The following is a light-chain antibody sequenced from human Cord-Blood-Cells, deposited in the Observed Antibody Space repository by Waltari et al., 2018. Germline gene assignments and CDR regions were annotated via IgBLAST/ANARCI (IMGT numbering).Light chain of an antibody. V-gene: IGKV3-20*01. CDR1: QSVSSSY. CDR3: QQYGSPWT. Sequence: EIVLTQSPGTLSLSPGERATLSCRASQSVSSSYLAWYHQKPGKAPRLLSYGASSRATGIPDRFSGSGSGTDFTLTISRLEPEDCAVYYCQQYGSPWTFGQGTKVEIK. J-gene: IGKJ1*01. CDR2: GAS.